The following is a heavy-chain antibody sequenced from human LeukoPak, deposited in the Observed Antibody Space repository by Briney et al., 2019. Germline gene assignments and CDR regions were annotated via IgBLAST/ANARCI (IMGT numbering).Heavy chain of an antibody. J-gene: IGHJ4*02. D-gene: IGHD5-12*01. CDR3: ARATREAEEAYYFDY. CDR1: GGSISNYY. V-gene: IGHV4-4*07. Sequence: MPSETLSLTCTVSGGSISNYYWSWVRQPAGKGLEWIGRIYASESTNYRPSLQSRVTMSIDTSKNQFSLKLNSVTAADTAVYYCARATREAEEAYYFDYWGQGTLVTVSS. CDR2: IYASEST.